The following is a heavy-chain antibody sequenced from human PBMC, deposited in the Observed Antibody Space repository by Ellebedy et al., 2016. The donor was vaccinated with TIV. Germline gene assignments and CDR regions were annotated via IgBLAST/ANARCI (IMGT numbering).Heavy chain of an antibody. D-gene: IGHD3-10*01. CDR2: ISYDVRNT. Sequence: GESLKISCGGSGFSFETYGMHWVRQIPGKGLEWVAAISYDVRNTYYADSVKGRFTVSRDNFKHTLYVQMNSLRAEDTAIYHCAKDRHPFITTWYQSYFDYWGQGNLVTVSS. CDR1: GFSFETYG. J-gene: IGHJ4*02. CDR3: AKDRHPFITTWYQSYFDY. V-gene: IGHV3-30*18.